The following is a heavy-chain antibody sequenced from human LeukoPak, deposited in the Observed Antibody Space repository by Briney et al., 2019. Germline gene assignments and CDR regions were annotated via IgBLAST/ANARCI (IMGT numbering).Heavy chain of an antibody. CDR3: ARSGNSGLLGY. CDR2: INSDGSST. J-gene: IGHJ4*02. Sequence: GGSLRLSCAASGFTFSSYWMHWVRQAPGKGLVWVSRINSDGSSTSYADSVKGRFTISRDNAKNTLYVQMNSLRAEDTAVYYCARSGNSGLLGYWGQGTLVTVSS. D-gene: IGHD2/OR15-2a*01. CDR1: GFTFSSYW. V-gene: IGHV3-74*01.